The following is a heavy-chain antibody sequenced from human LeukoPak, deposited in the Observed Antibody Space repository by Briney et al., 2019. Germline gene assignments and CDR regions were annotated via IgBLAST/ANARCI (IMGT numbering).Heavy chain of an antibody. CDR1: GFTFSSYS. CDR2: ISSSSSTI. J-gene: IGHJ6*02. CDR3: AREWAVWGMDV. Sequence: QTGGSLRLSCAASGFTFSSYSMNWVRQAPGKGLEWVSYISSSSSTIYYADSVKGRFTISRDNAKNSLYLQMNSLRAEDTAVYYCAREWAVWGMDVWGQGTTVTVSS. V-gene: IGHV3-48*04. D-gene: IGHD2-8*01.